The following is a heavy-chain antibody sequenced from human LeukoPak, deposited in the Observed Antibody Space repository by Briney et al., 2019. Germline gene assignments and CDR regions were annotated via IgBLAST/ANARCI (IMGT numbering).Heavy chain of an antibody. V-gene: IGHV4-34*01. Sequence: SETLSLTCAVYGGSFSGYYWSWIRQPPGKGLEWIGEINHSGSTNYNPSLKSRVTISVDTSKNQFSLKLSSVTAADTAVYYCARVSWPPGSSWYYFDYWGQGTLVTVTS. CDR3: ARVSWPPGSSWYYFDY. CDR2: INHSGST. D-gene: IGHD3-10*01. J-gene: IGHJ4*02. CDR1: GGSFSGYY.